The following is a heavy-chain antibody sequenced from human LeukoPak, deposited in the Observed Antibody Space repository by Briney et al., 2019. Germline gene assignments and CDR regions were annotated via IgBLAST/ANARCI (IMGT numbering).Heavy chain of an antibody. V-gene: IGHV3-23*01. Sequence: GGSLRLSCAASGFTFSSYAMSWVRQAPGKGLEWVSAISGSGGSTYYADSVKGRFTISRDNSKNTLYLQMNSLRAEDTAVYYCAKDMTPYGDYGRGRYYYGMDVWGQGTTVTVSS. CDR3: AKDMTPYGDYGRGRYYYGMDV. CDR1: GFTFSSYA. J-gene: IGHJ6*02. D-gene: IGHD4-17*01. CDR2: ISGSGGST.